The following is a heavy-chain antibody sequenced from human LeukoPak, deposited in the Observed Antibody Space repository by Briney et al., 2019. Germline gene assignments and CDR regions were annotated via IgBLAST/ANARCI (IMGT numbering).Heavy chain of an antibody. CDR2: ISGSGGST. Sequence: GGSLRLSCAASGFTFSSYAMSWVRQAPGKGLEWVSAISGSGGSTYYADSVKGRFTISRDNSKNTLYLQMNSLRAEDTAVHYCAKDNSGSYSRFGYWGQGTLVTVSS. J-gene: IGHJ4*02. CDR3: AKDNSGSYSRFGY. D-gene: IGHD1-26*01. CDR1: GFTFSSYA. V-gene: IGHV3-23*01.